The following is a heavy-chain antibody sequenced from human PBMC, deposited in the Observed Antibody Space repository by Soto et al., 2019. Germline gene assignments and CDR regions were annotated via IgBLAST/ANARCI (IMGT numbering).Heavy chain of an antibody. D-gene: IGHD3-3*01. V-gene: IGHV3-23*01. J-gene: IGHJ4*02. Sequence: EVQLLESGGGLVQPGGSLRLSCAASGFTFSTYAMTWVRQAPGKGLEWVSALSGNSGTTYSADSVKGRFTISRDNSRNTQYLQMSSLRADATALYFCAKGSKFTIFSPNYYWGQGTLVTVSS. CDR3: AKGSKFTIFSPNYY. CDR2: LSGNSGTT. CDR1: GFTFSTYA.